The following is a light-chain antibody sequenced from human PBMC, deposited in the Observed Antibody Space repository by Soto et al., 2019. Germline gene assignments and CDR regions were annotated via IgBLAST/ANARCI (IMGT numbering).Light chain of an antibody. CDR3: QQFYRSPYT. Sequence: EIVLTQSPGTLSLSPGERATLSCRASQSVSSSYLAWYQQKPDQAPRLLFSGASSRAAGVPDRFGGSGSGTDFTLTISRLEPEDFAVYYCQQFYRSPYTFGQGTNLEIK. CDR1: QSVSSSY. V-gene: IGKV3-20*01. CDR2: GAS. J-gene: IGKJ2*01.